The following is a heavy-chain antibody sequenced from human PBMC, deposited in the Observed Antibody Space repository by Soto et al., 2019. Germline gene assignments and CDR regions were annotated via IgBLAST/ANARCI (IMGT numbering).Heavy chain of an antibody. V-gene: IGHV4-59*12. J-gene: IGHJ4*02. CDR1: GGSISSYY. Sequence: SETLSLTCTVSGGSISSYYWSWIRQPPGKGLEWIGEIYHSGSTYYNPSLKSRVTISVDKSKNQFSLKLSSVTAADTAVYYCARKMGGGYSSGWYTYYFDYWGQGTLVTVSS. CDR3: ARKMGGGYSSGWYTYYFDY. D-gene: IGHD6-19*01. CDR2: IYHSGST.